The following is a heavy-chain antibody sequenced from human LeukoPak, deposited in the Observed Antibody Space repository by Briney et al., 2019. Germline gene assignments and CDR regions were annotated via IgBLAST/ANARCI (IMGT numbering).Heavy chain of an antibody. Sequence: GGSLRLSCEASGLTFSSYGMSWVRQAPGKGLQWVSAITGDGTTTYYADSVKGRFTISRDSSKNMLYLQMSSLRAEDTAVYYCAKMQGYFDYWGQGTLVPVSS. CDR2: ITGDGTTT. CDR1: GLTFSSYG. V-gene: IGHV3-23*01. J-gene: IGHJ4*02. CDR3: AKMQGYFDY.